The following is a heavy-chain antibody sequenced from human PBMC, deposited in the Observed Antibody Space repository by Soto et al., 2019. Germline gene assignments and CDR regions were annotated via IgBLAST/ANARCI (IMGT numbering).Heavy chain of an antibody. Sequence: HPGGSLRLSCAASGFTFSSSTMKWVRQAPGKGLEWVSAIIDSGGYTYYADSVKGRFTISRDNSKNTLYLQMNSLRAEDTALYYCAKETYYYYGMDVWGQGTTVTVSS. CDR1: GFTFSSST. V-gene: IGHV3-23*01. J-gene: IGHJ6*02. CDR3: AKETYYYYGMDV. CDR2: IIDSGGYT.